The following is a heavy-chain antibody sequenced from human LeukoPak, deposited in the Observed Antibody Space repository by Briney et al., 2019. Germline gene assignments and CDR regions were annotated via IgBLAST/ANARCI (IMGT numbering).Heavy chain of an antibody. J-gene: IGHJ4*02. D-gene: IGHD3-9*01. CDR2: ISGSGGST. CDR3: AKDFSTSWRTNYDILTGYPY. CDR1: GFTFSSYG. V-gene: IGHV3-23*01. Sequence: GGSLRLSCAASGFTFSSYGMSWVRQAPGKGLEWVSAISGSGGSTYYADSVKGRFTISRDNSKNTLYLQMNGLRAEDTAVYYCAKDFSTSWRTNYDILTGYPYWGQGTLVTVSS.